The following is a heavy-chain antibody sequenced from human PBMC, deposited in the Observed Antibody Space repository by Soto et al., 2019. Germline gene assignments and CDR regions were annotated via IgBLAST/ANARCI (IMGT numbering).Heavy chain of an antibody. D-gene: IGHD3-3*01. CDR2: IIPIFGTA. Sequence: QVQLVQSGAEVKKPGSSVKVSCKASGGTFSSYAISWVRQAPGQGLEWMGGIIPIFGTANYAQKFQGRVTITADESTSTAYMELSSLSSEDTAVYYCARVQRITIFGVVTPGGYYYYGMDVWGQGTTVTVSS. CDR3: ARVQRITIFGVVTPGGYYYYGMDV. CDR1: GGTFSSYA. V-gene: IGHV1-69*01. J-gene: IGHJ6*02.